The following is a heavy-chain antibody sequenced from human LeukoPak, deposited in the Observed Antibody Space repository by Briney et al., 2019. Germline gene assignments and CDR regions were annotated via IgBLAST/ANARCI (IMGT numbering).Heavy chain of an antibody. J-gene: IGHJ4*02. V-gene: IGHV3-48*04. CDR1: GFTFSSYS. CDR2: ISSTSTTI. Sequence: QTGGSLRLSCAASGFTFSSYSMNWVRQAPGKGLEWVSYISSTSTTIYYADSVKGRFTISRDNAKNSLYLQMNSLRVEDTAVYYCARSELGYWGQGTLVTVSS. D-gene: IGHD3-16*01. CDR3: ARSELGY.